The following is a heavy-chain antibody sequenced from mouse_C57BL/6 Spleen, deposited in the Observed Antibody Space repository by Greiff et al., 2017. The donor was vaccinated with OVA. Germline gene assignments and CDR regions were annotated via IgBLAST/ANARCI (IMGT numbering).Heavy chain of an antibody. J-gene: IGHJ2*01. CDR1: GFTFSSYA. CDR3: ARARSSYVRYFDY. V-gene: IGHV5-4*03. Sequence: DVMLVESGGGLVKPGGSLKLSCAASGFTFSSYAMSWVRQTPEKRLEWVATISDGGSYTYYPDNVKGRFTISRDNAKNNLYLQMSHLKSEDTAMYYCARARSSYVRYFDYWGQGTTLTVSS. CDR2: ISDGGSYT. D-gene: IGHD1-1*01.